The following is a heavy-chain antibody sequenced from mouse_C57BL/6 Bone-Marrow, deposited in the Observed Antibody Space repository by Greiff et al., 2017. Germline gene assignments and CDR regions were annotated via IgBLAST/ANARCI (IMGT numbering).Heavy chain of an antibody. CDR1: GYTFTSYW. V-gene: IGHV1-53*01. D-gene: IGHD1-1*01. CDR3: AGGPITAVVAHWYFDV. J-gene: IGHJ1*03. CDR2: INPSNGGT. Sequence: QVQLQQPGTELVKPGASVKLSCKASGYTFTSYWMHWVKQRPGQGLEWIGNINPSNGGTNYNEKFKSKATLTVDKSSSTAYMQLSSLTSEDCAVYYCAGGPITAVVAHWYFDVWGTGTTVTVSA.